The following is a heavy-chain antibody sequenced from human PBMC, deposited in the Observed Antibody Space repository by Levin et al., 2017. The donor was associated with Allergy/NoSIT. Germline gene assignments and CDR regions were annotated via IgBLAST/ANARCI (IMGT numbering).Heavy chain of an antibody. Sequence: GGSLRLSCAASGFTFSPYWMHWVRQAPGKGLVWVSYINADGSTTTYADSMKGRFTISRDNAKNTLYLQMNSLRVDDTAMYYCVRDRGEPDAFDIWGQGTMVTVSS. CDR1: GFTFSPYW. V-gene: IGHV3-74*01. CDR2: INADGSTT. D-gene: IGHD3-16*01. J-gene: IGHJ3*02. CDR3: VRDRGEPDAFDI.